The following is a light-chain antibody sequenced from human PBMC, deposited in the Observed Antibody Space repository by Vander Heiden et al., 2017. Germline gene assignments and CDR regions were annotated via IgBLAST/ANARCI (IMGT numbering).Light chain of an antibody. CDR2: EVS. CDR1: SSDVGGYNF. V-gene: IGLV2-14*01. J-gene: IGLJ3*02. Sequence: QSALTQPASASGSPGQSITIPCTGTSSDVGGYNFVSWSQQHPGKAPKLIIYEVSNRPSGVSNRFSGSKSGNTASLTISGLQAEDEADYYCSSYTTSSTVVFGGGTKLTVL. CDR3: SSYTTSSTVV.